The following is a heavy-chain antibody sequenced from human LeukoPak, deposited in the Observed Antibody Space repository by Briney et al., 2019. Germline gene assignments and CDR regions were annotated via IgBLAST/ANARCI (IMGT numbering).Heavy chain of an antibody. D-gene: IGHD5-24*01. Sequence: GGSLRLSCAASGFTFSSYWMHWVRQAPGKGLAWVSRINSDGSSTSYADSVKGRFTISRDNAKNTLYQQMNSLRAEDTAVYYCAREEDGYGSFDYWGQGTLVTVSS. CDR1: GFTFSSYW. J-gene: IGHJ4*02. V-gene: IGHV3-74*01. CDR3: AREEDGYGSFDY. CDR2: INSDGSST.